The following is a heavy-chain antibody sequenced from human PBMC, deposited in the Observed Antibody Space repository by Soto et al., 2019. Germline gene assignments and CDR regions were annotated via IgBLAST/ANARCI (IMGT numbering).Heavy chain of an antibody. J-gene: IGHJ4*02. V-gene: IGHV3-23*01. Sequence: GGSLRLSCAASGFTFSSYAMSWVRQAPGKGLEWVSAISGSGGSTYYADPVKGRFTISRDNSKNTLYLQMNSLRAEDTAVYYCAKYCSGGSCLDYWGQGTLVTVSS. CDR3: AKYCSGGSCLDY. CDR1: GFTFSSYA. CDR2: ISGSGGST. D-gene: IGHD2-15*01.